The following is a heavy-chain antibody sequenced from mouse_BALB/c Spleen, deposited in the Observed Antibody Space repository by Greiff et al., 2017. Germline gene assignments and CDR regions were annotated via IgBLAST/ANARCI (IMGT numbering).Heavy chain of an antibody. J-gene: IGHJ4*01. CDR1: GYTFTSYW. D-gene: IGHD2-3*01. Sequence: DLVKPGASVKLSCKASGYTFTSYWINWIKQRPGQGLEWIGRIAPGSGSTYYNEMFKGKATLTVDTSSSTAYIQLSSLSSEDSAVYFWAREWLLRKDAMDYWGQGTSVTVSS. CDR2: IAPGSGST. CDR3: AREWLLRKDAMDY. V-gene: IGHV1S41*01.